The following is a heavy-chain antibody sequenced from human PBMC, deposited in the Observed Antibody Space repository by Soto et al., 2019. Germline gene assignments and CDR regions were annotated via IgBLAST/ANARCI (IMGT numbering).Heavy chain of an antibody. CDR1: GFTFSSYG. CDR2: IWYDGSNK. V-gene: IGHV3-33*01. J-gene: IGHJ4*02. Sequence: QVQLVESGGGVVQPGRSLRLSCAASGFTFSSYGMHWVRQAPGKGLEWVAVIWYDGSNKYYADSVKGRFTISRDNSKNTLELQMNSLRAEDTAVYYCAREGTYCSGGSCYPHFDYGGQGTLVTVSS. D-gene: IGHD2-15*01. CDR3: AREGTYCSGGSCYPHFDY.